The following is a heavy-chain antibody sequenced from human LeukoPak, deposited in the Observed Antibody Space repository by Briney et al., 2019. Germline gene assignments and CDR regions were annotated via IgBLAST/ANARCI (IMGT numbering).Heavy chain of an antibody. CDR1: GYSFTSYW. Sequence: GESLKISCKGSGYSFTSYWIGWVRQMPGKGLEWMGITYPGDSDTRYSPSFQGQVTISADKSISTAYLQWSSLKASDTAMYYCARRSTEGPNYYDSSGYFHWGQGTLVTVSS. J-gene: IGHJ4*02. D-gene: IGHD3-22*01. CDR3: ARRSTEGPNYYDSSGYFH. CDR2: TYPGDSDT. V-gene: IGHV5-51*01.